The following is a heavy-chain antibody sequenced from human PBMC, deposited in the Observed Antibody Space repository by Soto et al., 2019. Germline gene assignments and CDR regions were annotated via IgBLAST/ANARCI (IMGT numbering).Heavy chain of an antibody. V-gene: IGHV3-11*01. Sequence: GGSLRLSCAASGYTFIDYYLSWILQAPGKGLEWISYIDTSSTKIYYADSVRGRFTISRDNGKNSLFLEMNNLRVEDTAVYFCASHYDLWTGYLSPVDYWGRGTLVTVSS. CDR2: IDTSSTKI. J-gene: IGHJ4*02. CDR1: GYTFIDYY. CDR3: ASHYDLWTGYLSPVDY. D-gene: IGHD3-3*01.